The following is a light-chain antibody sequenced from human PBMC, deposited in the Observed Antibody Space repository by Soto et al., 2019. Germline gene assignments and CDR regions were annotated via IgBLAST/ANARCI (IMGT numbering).Light chain of an antibody. CDR3: QKYNSAPIYT. CDR1: QGISNY. V-gene: IGKV1-27*01. CDR2: AAS. J-gene: IGKJ3*01. Sequence: DIQMTQSPSSLSASVGDRVTITCRASQGISNYLAWYQQKPEKVPKLLIYAASTLQPGVPSRFSGSGSGTDFTLTISSLHPEDVATYYCQKYNSAPIYTFGPGTKVDIK.